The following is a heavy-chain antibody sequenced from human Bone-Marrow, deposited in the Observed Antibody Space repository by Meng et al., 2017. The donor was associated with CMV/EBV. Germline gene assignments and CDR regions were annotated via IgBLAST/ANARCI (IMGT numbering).Heavy chain of an antibody. J-gene: IGHJ3*02. V-gene: IGHV3-30-3*01. CDR1: GFTFSSDI. D-gene: IGHD3-10*01. CDR2: ISSDGGKT. Sequence: GESLKISCAASGFTFSSDIMHWVRQAPGKGQEWVAVISSDGGKTHYADSVKGRYTIPRDNSKNTLYLQMNGLRTEDTAVFYCARIRSYYGSGVYYDGAVDNWGQGTMVTVAS. CDR3: ARIRSYYGSGVYYDGAVDN.